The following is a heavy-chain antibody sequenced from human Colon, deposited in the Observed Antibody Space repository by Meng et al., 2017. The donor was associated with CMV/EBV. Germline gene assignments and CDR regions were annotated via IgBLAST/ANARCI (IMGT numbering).Heavy chain of an antibody. CDR3: VRDLLEGAGRLADASDI. D-gene: IGHD1-26*01. CDR1: GFKFTSYG. Sequence: GGSLRLSCVASGFKFTSYGLHWVRQAPGRGLEWVAVMLFEARSRDYADSVKGRFTISRDNSKNTLYLEMNNLRAEDTAVYYCVRDLLEGAGRLADASDIWGQGTMVNRLL. CDR2: MLFEARSR. V-gene: IGHV3-30*04. J-gene: IGHJ3*02.